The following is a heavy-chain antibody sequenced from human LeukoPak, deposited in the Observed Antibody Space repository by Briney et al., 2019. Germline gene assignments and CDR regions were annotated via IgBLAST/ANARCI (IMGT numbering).Heavy chain of an antibody. CDR2: IYSSGTT. J-gene: IGHJ5*02. V-gene: IGHV4-4*07. Sequence: SETLSLTCNVSGGSISNYYWTWIRQPAGRGLEWIGRIYSSGTTTYNPSLKSRVAMSVDTSRNQFSLELSSVTAADTAVYYCARVSCTSTSCPGWIDPWGQGTLVTVSS. CDR3: ARVSCTSTSCPGWIDP. D-gene: IGHD2-2*01. CDR1: GGSISNYY.